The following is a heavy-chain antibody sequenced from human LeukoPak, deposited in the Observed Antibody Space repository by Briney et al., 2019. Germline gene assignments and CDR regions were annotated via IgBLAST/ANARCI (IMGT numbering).Heavy chain of an antibody. J-gene: IGHJ4*02. Sequence: ASVKVSCKASGYTFTSYGISWVRQAPGQGPEWMGGISAYNGNTNYAQKLQGRVTMTTDTSTSTAYMELRSLRSDDTAVYYYARSGYSYGYAHFDYWGQGTLVTVSS. V-gene: IGHV1-18*01. CDR1: GYTFTSYG. D-gene: IGHD5-18*01. CDR2: ISAYNGNT. CDR3: ARSGYSYGYAHFDY.